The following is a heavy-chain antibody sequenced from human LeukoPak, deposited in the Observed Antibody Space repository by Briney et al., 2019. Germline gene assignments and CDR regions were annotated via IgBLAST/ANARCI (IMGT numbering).Heavy chain of an antibody. V-gene: IGHV3-23*01. CDR1: GFTFSSYA. D-gene: IGHD3-3*01. CDR3: AKDQTIAIFGVVTY. Sequence: PGGSLRLSCAASGFTFSSYAMNWVRQAPGKGLEWVSGISGSGGSTYYADSVRGRFTISRDNSKNTLYLQMNSLRAEDTAVYYCAKDQTIAIFGVVTYWGQGTLVTVSS. CDR2: ISGSGGST. J-gene: IGHJ4*02.